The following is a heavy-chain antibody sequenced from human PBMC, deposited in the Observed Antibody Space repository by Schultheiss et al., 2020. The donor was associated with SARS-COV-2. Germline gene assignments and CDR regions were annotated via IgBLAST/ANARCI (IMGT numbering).Heavy chain of an antibody. CDR1: GFTFTGYG. D-gene: IGHD2-8*01. Sequence: SVKVSCKASGFTFTGYGISWVRQAPGQGLEWMGGIIPIFGTANYAQKFQGRVTITRDTSASTAYMELSSLRAEDTAVYYCANGDIVLMVYAIPPGEAFDIWGQGTTVTVSS. CDR3: ANGDIVLMVYAIPPGEAFDI. V-gene: IGHV1-69*05. J-gene: IGHJ3*02. CDR2: IIPIFGTA.